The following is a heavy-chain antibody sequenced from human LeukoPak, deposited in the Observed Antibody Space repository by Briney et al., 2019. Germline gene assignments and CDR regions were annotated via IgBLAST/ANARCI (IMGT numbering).Heavy chain of an antibody. Sequence: PGGSLRLSCAASGFSFSTYWMSWVRQAPGKGLEWVANIKHDGSDKYYVDSVKGRFTISRDNAKNSLFLQMNSLRAEDTAVYYCSRDDRYSSWNWGQGTLLTVSS. V-gene: IGHV3-7*05. CDR2: IKHDGSDK. CDR1: GFSFSTYW. CDR3: SRDDRYSSWN. J-gene: IGHJ4*02. D-gene: IGHD5-18*01.